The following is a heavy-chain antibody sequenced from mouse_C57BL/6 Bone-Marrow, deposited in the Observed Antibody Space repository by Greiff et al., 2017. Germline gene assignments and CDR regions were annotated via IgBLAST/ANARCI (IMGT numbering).Heavy chain of an antibody. CDR3: ASGYDYDYAMDY. CDR2: INPNYGTT. D-gene: IGHD2-4*01. CDR1: GYSFTDYN. J-gene: IGHJ4*01. V-gene: IGHV1-39*01. Sequence: VQLQQPGAELVKPGASVKISCKASGYSFTDYNMNWVKQSNGKSLEWIGVINPNYGTTSYNQKFKGKATLTVDQSSSTAYMQLNSLTSEDSAVYYCASGYDYDYAMDYWGQGTSVTVSS.